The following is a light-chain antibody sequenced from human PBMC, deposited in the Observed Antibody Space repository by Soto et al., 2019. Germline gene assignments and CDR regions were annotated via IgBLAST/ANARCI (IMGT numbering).Light chain of an antibody. Sequence: QSVLTQPPSVSAAPGQKVTISCSGSSSNIGNNYVSWYQQLPGTAPKLPFYDNNKRPSGIPDRFSGSKSGTSATLGITGLQTGDEADYYCGTWDSSLSAVVFGGGTKLTVL. J-gene: IGLJ2*01. CDR3: GTWDSSLSAVV. V-gene: IGLV1-51*01. CDR2: DNN. CDR1: SSNIGNNY.